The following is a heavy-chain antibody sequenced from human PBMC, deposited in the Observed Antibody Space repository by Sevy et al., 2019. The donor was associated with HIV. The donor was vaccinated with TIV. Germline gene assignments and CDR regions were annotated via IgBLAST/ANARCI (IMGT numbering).Heavy chain of an antibody. V-gene: IGHV3-30*04. CDR2: ISYDGIIK. Sequence: GSLRLSCAASGFTFNTHAMHWVRQAPGKGLERVALISYDGIIKYYADSVKGRLTISRDNSKNTLSLQMNSLRIEDTAVYYCAREGGYTSAWSPGNYWGQGTLVTVSS. CDR3: AREGGYTSAWSPGNY. J-gene: IGHJ4*02. CDR1: GFTFNTHA. D-gene: IGHD6-19*01.